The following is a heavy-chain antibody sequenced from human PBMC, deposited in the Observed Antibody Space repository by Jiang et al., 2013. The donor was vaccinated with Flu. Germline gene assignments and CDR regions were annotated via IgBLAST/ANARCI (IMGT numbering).Heavy chain of an antibody. CDR3: VRETHMTDFGVLTSPLFDY. D-gene: IGHD3-3*01. CDR1: GGSISSGAYY. J-gene: IGHJ4*02. V-gene: IGHV4-61*02. CDR2: MSISGKN. Sequence: GPGLVKPSQTLSLTCTVSGGSISSGAYYWSWTRQPAGKGLEWIGRMSISGKNKYNPSLESRVTISVDTSKNQFTLNLNSVTAADTAVYYCVRETHMTDFGVLTSPLFDYWGQGTLVTVSS.